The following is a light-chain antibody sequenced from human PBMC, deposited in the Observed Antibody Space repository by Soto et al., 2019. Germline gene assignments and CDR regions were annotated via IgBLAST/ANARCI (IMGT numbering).Light chain of an antibody. V-gene: IGKV3D-20*02. Sequence: EMVLTQSPGTLSLSPGDRATLSCRASQSVSNDYVALVQQKPGQTPRLLIYVASSRATGIAARFSGSGSGTDFTLTISRLEPEDFGVYYCQQRHNWPITFGQGTRLEIK. CDR1: QSVSNDY. CDR3: QQRHNWPIT. CDR2: VAS. J-gene: IGKJ5*01.